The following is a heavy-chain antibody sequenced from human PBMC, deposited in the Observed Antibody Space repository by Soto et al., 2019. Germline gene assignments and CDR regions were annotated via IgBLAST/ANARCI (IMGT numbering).Heavy chain of an antibody. J-gene: IGHJ4*02. CDR3: AKGDDTAMVPFDY. V-gene: IGHV3-23*01. D-gene: IGHD5-18*01. Sequence: GESLKISCAASGFTFSSYAMSWVRQAPGKGLEWVSAISGSGGSTYYADSVKGRFTISRDNSKNTLYLPMNSLRAEDTAVYYRAKGDDTAMVPFDYWGQGTLVTVSS. CDR1: GFTFSSYA. CDR2: ISGSGGST.